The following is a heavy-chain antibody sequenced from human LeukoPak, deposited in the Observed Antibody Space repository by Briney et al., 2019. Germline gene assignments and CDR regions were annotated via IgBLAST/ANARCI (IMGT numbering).Heavy chain of an antibody. V-gene: IGHV3-33*01. Sequence: GKSLRLSCVASGFAFSDYGIHWVRQAPGKGLEWVAVIWYGGSNEHYADSVKGRFTISRDNSKNTLYLQMNSLRAEDTAVYYCAIRQDVFNIWGQGTMVTVSS. CDR2: IWYGGSNE. CDR3: AIRQDVFNI. J-gene: IGHJ3*02. CDR1: GFAFSDYG.